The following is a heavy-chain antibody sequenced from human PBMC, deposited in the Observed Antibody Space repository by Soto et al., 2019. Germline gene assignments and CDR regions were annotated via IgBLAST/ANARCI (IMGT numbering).Heavy chain of an antibody. D-gene: IGHD3-9*01. Sequence: SVKVSCKASGGTFSSYTISWVRQAPGQGLEWMGRIIPILGIANYAQKFQGRVTITADKSTSTAYMELSSLRSEDTAVYYCAREAPGDILTGHPGPAFDIWGQGTMVTVSS. CDR1: GGTFSSYT. CDR2: IIPILGIA. CDR3: AREAPGDILTGHPGPAFDI. J-gene: IGHJ3*02. V-gene: IGHV1-69*04.